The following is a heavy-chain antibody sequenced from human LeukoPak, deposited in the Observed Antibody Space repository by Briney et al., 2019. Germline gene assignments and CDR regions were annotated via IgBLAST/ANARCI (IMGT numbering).Heavy chain of an antibody. J-gene: IGHJ4*02. CDR2: ISYDGSNK. Sequence: GGSLRLSCAASGFIFSSYAMHWVRQGPGKGLEWVALISYDGSNKYYADSVKGRFTISRDNSQNTLYLQMNSLRAEDTAVYYCATHYYDSGGYYSPDYWGQGTLVTVSS. V-gene: IGHV3-30*04. CDR1: GFIFSSYA. D-gene: IGHD3-22*01. CDR3: ATHYYDSGGYYSPDY.